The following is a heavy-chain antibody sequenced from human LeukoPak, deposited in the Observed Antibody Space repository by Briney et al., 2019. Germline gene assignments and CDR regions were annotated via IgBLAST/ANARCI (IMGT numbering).Heavy chain of an antibody. CDR2: IHYSGST. CDR3: ARDSVIPWGNWNHRSFGY. D-gene: IGHD1-14*01. CDR1: GGSISSSRYY. V-gene: IGHV4-39*07. Sequence: SETLSLTCTVSGGSISSSRYYWGWIRQPPGKGLEWIGSIHYSGSTYYNPSLKSRVTISVDTSKNQFSLKLSSVTAADTAVYYCARDSVIPWGNWNHRSFGYWGQGTLVTVSS. J-gene: IGHJ4*02.